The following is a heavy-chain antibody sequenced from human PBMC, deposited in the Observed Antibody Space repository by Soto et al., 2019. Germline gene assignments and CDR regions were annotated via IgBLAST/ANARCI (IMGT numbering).Heavy chain of an antibody. J-gene: IGHJ4*02. CDR3: ARLGRRYDILTNDY. Sequence: QVQLQQWGAGLLKPSETLSLTCAVYGGSFSGYYWSWIRQPPGKGLEWIGEINHSGSTNYNPSLKSRVTTSVDTSKNQFSLKLSSVTAADTAVYYCARLGRRYDILTNDYWGQGTLVTVSS. V-gene: IGHV4-34*01. CDR1: GGSFSGYY. D-gene: IGHD3-9*01. CDR2: INHSGST.